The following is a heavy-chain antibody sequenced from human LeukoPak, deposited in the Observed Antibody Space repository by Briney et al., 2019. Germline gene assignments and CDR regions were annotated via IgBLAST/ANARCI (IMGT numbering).Heavy chain of an antibody. V-gene: IGHV4-34*01. CDR3: ARVYYSNSYDYWYFDL. D-gene: IGHD6-13*01. Sequence: TGGSLRLSCEASGFTFSNYGMNWVRQPPGKGLEWIGEINHSGSTNYNPSLKSRVTISVDTSKNQFSLKLSSVTAADTAVYYCARVYYSNSYDYWYFDLWGRGTLVTVSS. J-gene: IGHJ2*01. CDR1: GFTFSNYG. CDR2: INHSGST.